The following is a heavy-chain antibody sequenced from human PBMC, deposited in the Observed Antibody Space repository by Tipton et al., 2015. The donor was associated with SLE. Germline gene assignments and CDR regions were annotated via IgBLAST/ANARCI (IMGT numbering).Heavy chain of an antibody. D-gene: IGHD3-22*01. Sequence: TLSLTCTVSGGSISSYYWGWIRQPPGKGLEWIGSIYYSGSTYYNPSLKSRVTISVDKSKNQFSLKLSSVTAADTAVYYCASYDSSGYFDYWGQGTLVTVSS. J-gene: IGHJ4*02. V-gene: IGHV4-39*07. CDR1: GGSISSYY. CDR2: IYYSGST. CDR3: ASYDSSGYFDY.